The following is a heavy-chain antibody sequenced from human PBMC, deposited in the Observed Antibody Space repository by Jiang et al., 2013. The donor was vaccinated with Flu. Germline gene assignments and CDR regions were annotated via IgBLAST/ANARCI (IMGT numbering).Heavy chain of an antibody. D-gene: IGHD5-18*01. V-gene: IGHV1-69*04. CDR1: GGTFSSYA. J-gene: IGHJ6*04. CDR2: IIPILGIA. CDR3: ATWIQLWGATTGWNYGMDV. Sequence: GAEVKKPGSSVKVSCKASGGTFSSYAISWVRQAPGQGLEWMGRIIPILGIANYAQKFQGRVTITADKSTSTAYMELSSLRSEDTAVYYCATWIQLWGATTGWNYGMDVWGKGTTVTVSS.